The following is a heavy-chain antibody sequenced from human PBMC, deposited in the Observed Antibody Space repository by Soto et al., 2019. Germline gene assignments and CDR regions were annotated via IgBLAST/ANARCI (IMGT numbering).Heavy chain of an antibody. CDR2: IVVGSGNT. Sequence: ASVKVSCKASGFTFTSSAVQWVRQARGQRLEWIGWIVVGSGNTNYAQKFQERVTITRDMSTSTAYMELSSLRSEDTAVYYCAALNGGLMVPLFDDFDYWGQGTLVTVSS. J-gene: IGHJ4*02. CDR3: AALNGGLMVPLFDDFDY. CDR1: GFTFTSSA. D-gene: IGHD3-10*01. V-gene: IGHV1-58*01.